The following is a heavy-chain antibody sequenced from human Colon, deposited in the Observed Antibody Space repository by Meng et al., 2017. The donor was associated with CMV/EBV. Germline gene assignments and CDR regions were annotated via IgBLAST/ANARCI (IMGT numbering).Heavy chain of an antibody. D-gene: IGHD6-19*01. CDR3: AKGRLKHSGWYEGFDY. CDR2: IRYNGITQ. CDR1: GFSFSDYG. V-gene: IGHV3-30*02. J-gene: IGHJ4*02. Sequence: GESLKISCAASGFSFSDYGMHWVRLAPDKGLEWMTFIRYNGITQYSSSSVKGRFTVSRDNSKHTLYLQLNGLRADDTAVYYCAKGRLKHSGWYEGFDYWGQGTLVTVSS.